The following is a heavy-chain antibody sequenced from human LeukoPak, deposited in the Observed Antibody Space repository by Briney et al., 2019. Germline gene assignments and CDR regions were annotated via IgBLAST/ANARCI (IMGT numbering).Heavy chain of an antibody. Sequence: ASVKVSCKTSGYIFSDYGLGWIRQAPGQGLEWMGWTTAYNGNTYFAENLQDRLTMTTDASTSTAYMELRSLRSDDTAVYYCARDPNRYAAAHPFDYWGQGTLVTVSS. CDR3: ARDPNRYAAAHPFDY. V-gene: IGHV1-18*01. CDR2: TTAYNGNT. D-gene: IGHD6-13*01. J-gene: IGHJ4*02. CDR1: GYIFSDYG.